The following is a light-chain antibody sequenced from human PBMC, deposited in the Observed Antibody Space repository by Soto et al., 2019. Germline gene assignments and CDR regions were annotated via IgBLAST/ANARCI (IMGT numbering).Light chain of an antibody. J-gene: IGKJ5*01. V-gene: IGKV1-33*01. CDR2: DAS. CDR3: QQYENLPT. Sequence: DIQMTQSPSSLSASVGYRVTITCQASQNINNYLNWYQQKPGRAPKLLIYDASNLEAGVPSRFRGSGSGTDFTFTISRLQPEHIATYYCQQYENLPTFGQGTRLEIK. CDR1: QNINNY.